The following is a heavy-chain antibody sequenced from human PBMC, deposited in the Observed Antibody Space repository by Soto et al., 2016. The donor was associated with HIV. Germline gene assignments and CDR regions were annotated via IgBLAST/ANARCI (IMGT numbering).Heavy chain of an antibody. D-gene: IGHD6-19*01. Sequence: EVQLVESGGGLVQPGGSLKLSCAVSGFTFSGSALHWVRQASGKGLEWVGRIRSKANSFATAYAASVKGRFTISRDDSKNTTYLQMNSLKTEDTAVYYCCRHGSGWHKYYYHMDVWGKGTTVTVSS. V-gene: IGHV3-73*01. J-gene: IGHJ6*03. CDR2: IRSKANSFAT. CDR1: GFTFSGSA. CDR3: CRHGSGWHKYYYHMDV.